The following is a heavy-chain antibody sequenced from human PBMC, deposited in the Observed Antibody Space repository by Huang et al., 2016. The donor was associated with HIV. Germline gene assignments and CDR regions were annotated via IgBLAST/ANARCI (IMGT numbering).Heavy chain of an antibody. CDR1: GGSFSGYY. CDR2: IKHSGST. CDR3: AREVMISFGGPFDP. D-gene: IGHD3-16*01. Sequence: QVQLQQWGAGLLKPSETLSLTCAAYGGSFSGYYWNWIRQSPGKGLEWIGQIKHSGSTNYNPSFESRVTISVDTSKNQFSLKLTSLTAADTAVYYCAREVMISFGGPFDPWGHGNLVTISS. J-gene: IGHJ5*02. V-gene: IGHV4-34*01.